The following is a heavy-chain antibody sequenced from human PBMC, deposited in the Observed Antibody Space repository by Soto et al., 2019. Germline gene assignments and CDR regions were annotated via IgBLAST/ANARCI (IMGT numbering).Heavy chain of an antibody. CDR2: INAYTGNT. D-gene: IGHD5-18*01. V-gene: IGHV1-18*01. CDR3: ARDVGYGLIDY. Sequence: QVQLVQSGAEVKKPGASVKVSCKASGYTFTSYGISWVRQAPGQGLEWMGWINAYTGNTNYAQKLQGRVTKPTDTSASTGYIELTSSTSYDTAVYYCARDVGYGLIDYWGQGALGTGSS. J-gene: IGHJ4*02. CDR1: GYTFTSYG.